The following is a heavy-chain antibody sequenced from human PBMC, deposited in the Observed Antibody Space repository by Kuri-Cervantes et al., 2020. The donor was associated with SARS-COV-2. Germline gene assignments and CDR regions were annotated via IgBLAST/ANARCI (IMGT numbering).Heavy chain of an antibody. D-gene: IGHD3-22*01. J-gene: IGHJ4*02. V-gene: IGHV1-69*05. Sequence: SVKVSCKASGGTFSSYAISWVRQAPGQGLEWMGGIIPIFGTANYAQKLQGRVTMTTDTSTSTAYMELRSLRSDDTAVYYCARDELSGYYYDSSGPFDYWGQGTLVTVSS. CDR3: ARDELSGYYYDSSGPFDY. CDR1: GGTFSSYA. CDR2: IIPIFGTA.